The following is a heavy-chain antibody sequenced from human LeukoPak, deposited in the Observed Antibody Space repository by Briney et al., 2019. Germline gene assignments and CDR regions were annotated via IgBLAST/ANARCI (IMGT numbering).Heavy chain of an antibody. D-gene: IGHD4-17*01. CDR2: FNPEDVET. Sequence: GASVKVSCKVSGYTLTEISMHWVRQAPGQGLEWMGGFNPEDVETIYARSFQGRLTVTEGTSTDTAYMELSSLRAEDTTMYYCATEIVGYGDVHYFDSWGQGTLVTVSS. V-gene: IGHV1-24*01. CDR3: ATEIVGYGDVHYFDS. CDR1: GYTLTEIS. J-gene: IGHJ4*02.